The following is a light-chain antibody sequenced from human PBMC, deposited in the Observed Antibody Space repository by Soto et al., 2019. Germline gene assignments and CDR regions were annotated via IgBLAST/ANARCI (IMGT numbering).Light chain of an antibody. CDR3: SSFTSSDTYV. CDR1: SSDVGSFNR. Sequence: QSAPTQPPSVSGSPGQSVAISCTGTSSDVGSFNRVSWYQQPPGTAPKLLIYDVSNRPSGVPDRFSGSKSGNTASLTISGLQAEDEADYYCSSFTSSDTYVFGTGTKVTVL. V-gene: IGLV2-18*02. CDR2: DVS. J-gene: IGLJ1*01.